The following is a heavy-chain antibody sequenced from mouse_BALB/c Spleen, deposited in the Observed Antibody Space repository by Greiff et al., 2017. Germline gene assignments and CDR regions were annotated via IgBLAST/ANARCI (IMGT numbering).Heavy chain of an antibody. D-gene: IGHD1-1*01. J-gene: IGHJ4*01. V-gene: IGHV1-52*01. CDR3: ARPPTVVATRAMDY. CDR2: IDPYDSET. Sequence: QVQLQQPGAKLVRPGASVKLSCKASGYTFTSYWMNWVKQRPEQGLEWIGRIDPYDSETHYNQKFKDKAILTVDKSSSTAYMQLSSLTSEDSAVYYCARPPTVVATRAMDYWGQGTSVTVSS. CDR1: GYTFTSYW.